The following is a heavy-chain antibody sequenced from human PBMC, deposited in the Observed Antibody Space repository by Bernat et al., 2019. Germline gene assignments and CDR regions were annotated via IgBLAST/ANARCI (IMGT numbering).Heavy chain of an antibody. V-gene: IGHV5-10-1*03. CDR1: GYSFTSYW. J-gene: IGHJ6*02. Sequence: EVQLVQSGAEVKKPGESLRISCKGSGYSFTSYWISWVRQMPGKGLEWMGRIDPSDAYTNYSPSFHGQVTISADKSISTAYLQWSSLKASDTAMYYCARQYCSSTSCYYYYGMDVWGQGTTVTVSS. CDR3: ARQYCSSTSCYYYYGMDV. CDR2: IDPSDAYT. D-gene: IGHD2-2*01.